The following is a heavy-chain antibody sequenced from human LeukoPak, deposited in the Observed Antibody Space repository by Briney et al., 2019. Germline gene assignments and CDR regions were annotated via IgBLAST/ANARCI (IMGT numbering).Heavy chain of an antibody. D-gene: IGHD7-27*01. Sequence: GGSLRLSCAASGFTFSSYSMNWVRQAPGKGLEWVSSISSSSRYIYYADSVKGGFPISRDNDKNELYMQMNSLRAEDRAVDYCARTKLGIPDYWGQGTLVTVS. V-gene: IGHV3-21*01. CDR3: ARTKLGIPDY. J-gene: IGHJ4*02. CDR1: GFTFSSYS. CDR2: ISSSSRYI.